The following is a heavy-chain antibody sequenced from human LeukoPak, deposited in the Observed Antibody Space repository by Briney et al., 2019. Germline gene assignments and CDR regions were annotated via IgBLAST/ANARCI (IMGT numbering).Heavy chain of an antibody. CDR2: ISGDSISI. Sequence: GGSLRPSCAASGFTFSSYAMTWVRQAPGKGLEWVSAISGDSISIYYADSVKGRFTVSRDNSKNTLYLQMNSLRAEDTAVYYCATDLYSSSHEYWGQGTQVSVSS. CDR3: ATDLYSSSHEY. J-gene: IGHJ4*02. D-gene: IGHD6-19*01. CDR1: GFTFSSYA. V-gene: IGHV3-23*01.